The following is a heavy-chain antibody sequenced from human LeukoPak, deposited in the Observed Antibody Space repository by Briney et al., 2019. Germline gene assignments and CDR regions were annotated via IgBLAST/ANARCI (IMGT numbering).Heavy chain of an antibody. Sequence: PSETLSLTCAVYGGSFSGYYWSWIRQPPGKGLEWIGEINHSGSTNYNPSLKSRVTISVDTSKNQFSLKLSSVTAADTAVYYCARGNRALYYYYYMDVWGKGTTVTVSS. CDR2: INHSGST. CDR1: GGSFSGYY. V-gene: IGHV4-34*01. CDR3: ARGNRALYYYYYMDV. J-gene: IGHJ6*03.